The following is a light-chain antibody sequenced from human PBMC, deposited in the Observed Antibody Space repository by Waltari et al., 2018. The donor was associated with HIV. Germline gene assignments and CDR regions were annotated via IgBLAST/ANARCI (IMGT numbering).Light chain of an antibody. CDR1: NSDISDYNY. CDR3: SSFAGTHKL. Sequence: QSALPPSPSASGSPGHSVNISCSGANSDISDYNYVSWYQQHSDRPPKLIIFEVTKRPSGVPDRFSGSKSGKTASLFVSGLQPEDEATYFCSSFAGTHKLFGGGTKLTVL. CDR2: EVT. V-gene: IGLV2-8*01. J-gene: IGLJ2*01.